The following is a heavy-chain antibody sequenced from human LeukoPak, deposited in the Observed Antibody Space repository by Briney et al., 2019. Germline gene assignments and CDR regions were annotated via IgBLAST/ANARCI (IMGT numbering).Heavy chain of an antibody. CDR1: GFTFSSYA. J-gene: IGHJ4*02. Sequence: PGGSLRLSCAASGFTFSSYAMSRVRQAPGKGLEWVSVISGSGDSTYYADSVKGRFTISRDNSKNTLYLQMNSLIAEDTAVYYCAKEIGQLDYWGQGTLVTVSS. D-gene: IGHD2/OR15-2a*01. CDR2: ISGSGDST. V-gene: IGHV3-23*01. CDR3: AKEIGQLDY.